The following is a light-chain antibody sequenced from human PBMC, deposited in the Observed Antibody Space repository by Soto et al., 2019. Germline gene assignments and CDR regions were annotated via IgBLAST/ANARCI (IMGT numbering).Light chain of an antibody. CDR1: SSDFGGYNY. CDR2: DVR. V-gene: IGLV2-11*01. J-gene: IGLJ1*01. CDR3: SSYSDSDTKV. Sequence: QSVLTQPRSVSGSPGQSVTISCTGTSSDFGGYNYVSWYQHHPGKAPKLMIYDVRERPSGVPDRFSGSKSGNTASLTISGLQAEDEADYYCSSYSDSDTKVFGTGTKVTVL.